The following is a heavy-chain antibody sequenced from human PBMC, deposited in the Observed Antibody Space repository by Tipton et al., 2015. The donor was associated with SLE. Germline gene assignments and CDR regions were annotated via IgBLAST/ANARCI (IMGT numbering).Heavy chain of an antibody. Sequence: TLSLTCTVSGASTNTKYWTWIRQSPGKGLEWIGYANRNEGTKIKSSLERRVTISLDTSRSQFSLRLSSVTAADTAVYYCASGTLEWSHEPDYWGQGTLVTVSS. CDR3: ASGTLEWSHEPDY. J-gene: IGHJ4*02. CDR1: GASTNTKY. CDR2: ANRNEGT. V-gene: IGHV4-59*13. D-gene: IGHD3-3*01.